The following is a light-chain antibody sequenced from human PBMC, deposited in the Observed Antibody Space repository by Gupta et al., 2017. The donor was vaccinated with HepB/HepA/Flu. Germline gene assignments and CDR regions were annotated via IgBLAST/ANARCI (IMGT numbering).Light chain of an antibody. V-gene: IGLV3-21*02. J-gene: IGLJ3*02. CDR3: QVWDSDSDNVV. CDR1: NIGMKS. Sequence: SYVLTQTPSVSVAPGQTALITCEGDNIGMKSVHWYQQKPGQAPVLVVYEDYDRPSGIPERLSGSHTGSAATLTINRVEAGDEADYYCQVWDSDSDNVVFGGGTKLTVL. CDR2: EDY.